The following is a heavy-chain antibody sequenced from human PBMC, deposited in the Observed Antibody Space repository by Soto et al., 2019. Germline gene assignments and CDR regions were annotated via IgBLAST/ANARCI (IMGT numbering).Heavy chain of an antibody. D-gene: IGHD6-13*01. CDR1: GYSFTSYW. V-gene: IGHV5-10-1*01. CDR3: ATIGPYSSSWYFYYYYYGMDV. Sequence: GEPLKISCKGSGYSFTSYWISWVRQMPGKGLEWMGRIDPSDSYTNHSPSFQGHVTISADKSISTAYLQWSSLKASDTAMYYCATIGPYSSSWYFYYYYYGMDVWGQGTTVTVSS. CDR2: IDPSDSYT. J-gene: IGHJ6*02.